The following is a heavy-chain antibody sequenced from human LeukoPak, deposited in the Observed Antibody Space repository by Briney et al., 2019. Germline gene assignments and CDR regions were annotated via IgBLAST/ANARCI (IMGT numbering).Heavy chain of an antibody. V-gene: IGHV3-7*01. CDR2: IKQDGSEK. D-gene: IGHD5-24*01. Sequence: GGSLRLSCAASGFTFSSYWMSWVRQAPGKGLEWVANIKQDGSEKYYVDSVEGRFTISRDNAKNSLYLQMNSLRAEDTAVYYCARAMATTPRLLDYWGQGTLVTVSS. CDR1: GFTFSSYW. J-gene: IGHJ4*02. CDR3: ARAMATTPRLLDY.